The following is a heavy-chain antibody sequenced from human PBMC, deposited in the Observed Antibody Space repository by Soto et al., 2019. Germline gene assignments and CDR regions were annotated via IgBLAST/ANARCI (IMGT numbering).Heavy chain of an antibody. CDR2: ISYDGGNT. D-gene: IGHD5-12*01. V-gene: IGHV3-30*17. Sequence: QEKLVESGGGVVQPGGSLRLSCEASGFMFSSYALHWVRQAPGKGLEWLAIISYDGGNTYYADSVKGRFTISRDGSRYTVYLEMDSLRPEDTVVYYCARDPRPSGYDRHMDVWGQGTTVTVS. CDR3: ARDPRPSGYDRHMDV. J-gene: IGHJ6*02. CDR1: GFMFSSYA.